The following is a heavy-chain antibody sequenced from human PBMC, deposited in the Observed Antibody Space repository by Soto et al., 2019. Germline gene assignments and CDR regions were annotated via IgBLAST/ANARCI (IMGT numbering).Heavy chain of an antibody. J-gene: IGHJ4*02. Sequence: QVQLQQWGAGLLKPSETLSLTCAVYGGSFSGYYWSWIRQPPGKGLEWIGEINHSGSTNYNPSLKSRVTTSVDTSNNRFSLQLSSVTAADTAVYYCARVTVPAAIYFDYWGQGTLVTVSS. CDR2: INHSGST. CDR1: GGSFSGYY. V-gene: IGHV4-34*01. D-gene: IGHD2-2*02. CDR3: ARVTVPAAIYFDY.